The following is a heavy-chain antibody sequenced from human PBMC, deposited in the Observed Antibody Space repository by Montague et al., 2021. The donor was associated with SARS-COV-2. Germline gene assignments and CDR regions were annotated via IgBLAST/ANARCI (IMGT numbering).Heavy chain of an antibody. V-gene: IGHV4-59*01. CDR3: VRDHPYGGPRGAYDI. D-gene: IGHD4-23*01. CDR1: GGSITGYY. CDR2: IYDGGAV. Sequence: SETLSLTCTVPGGSITGYYWSWLRRSPGKGLEWIAYIYDGGAVNYNPSLGSRVTISTDTSKNQLSLKVNSVTAADTAVYYCVRDHPYGGPRGAYDIWGRGTVVTVSS. J-gene: IGHJ3*02.